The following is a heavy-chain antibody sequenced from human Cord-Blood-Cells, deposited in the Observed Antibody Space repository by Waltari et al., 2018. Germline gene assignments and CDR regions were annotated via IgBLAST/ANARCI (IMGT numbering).Heavy chain of an antibody. V-gene: IGHV4-34*01. CDR2: INHRGSP. CDR3: ARLRPVYSIDY. D-gene: IGHD5-18*01. Sequence: QVQLQQWGAGLLKPSETLSLTCAVYGGSFSGYYWSWIRQPPGKGLEWIGEINHRGSPNYHPALKGRVPVSVDTSKNQFSLKLSSVTAADTAVYYCARLRPVYSIDYWGQGTLVTVSS. J-gene: IGHJ4*02. CDR1: GGSFSGYY.